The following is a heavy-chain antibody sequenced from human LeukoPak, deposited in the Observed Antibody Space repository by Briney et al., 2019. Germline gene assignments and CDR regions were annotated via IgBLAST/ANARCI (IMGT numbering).Heavy chain of an antibody. V-gene: IGHV4-39*01. J-gene: IGHJ4*02. D-gene: IGHD3-22*01. CDR3: ARLKESSSGYYYIFYFDY. CDR2: IYYSGSA. CDR1: GGSISSSSYY. Sequence: SETLSLTCTVSGGSISSSSYYWGWIRQPPGKGLEWIGSIYYSGSAYYNPSLKSRVTISVDTSKNQFSLKLSSVTAADTAVYYCARLKESSSGYYYIFYFDYWGQGTLVTVSS.